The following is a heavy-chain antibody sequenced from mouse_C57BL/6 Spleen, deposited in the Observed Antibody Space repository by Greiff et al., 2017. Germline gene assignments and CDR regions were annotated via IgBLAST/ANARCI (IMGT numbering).Heavy chain of an antibody. V-gene: IGHV1-69*01. J-gene: IGHJ4*01. D-gene: IGHD2-1*01. CDR3: AREEGNYDAMDY. CDR2: IDPSDSYT. Sequence: QVHVKQPGAELVMPGASVKLSCKASGYTFTSYWMHWVKQRPGQGLEWIGEIDPSDSYTNYNQKFKGKSTLTVDKSSSTAYMQLSSLTSEDSAVYYCAREEGNYDAMDYWGQGTSVTVSS. CDR1: GYTFTSYW.